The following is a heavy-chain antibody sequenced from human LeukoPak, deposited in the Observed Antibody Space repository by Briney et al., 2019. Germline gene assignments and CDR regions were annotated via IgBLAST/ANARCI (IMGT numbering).Heavy chain of an antibody. J-gene: IGHJ6*02. CDR3: ARDYYDSSGYYWSYYYYYGMDV. V-gene: IGHV3-48*01. CDR1: GFTFSSYS. CDR2: ISSSSTI. Sequence: GGSLRLSCAASGFTFSSYSMNWVRQAPGKGLEWVSYISSSSTIYYANSVKGRFTMSRDNAKNSLYLQMNSLRAEDTAVYYCARDYYDSSGYYWSYYYYYGMDVWGQGTTVTVSS. D-gene: IGHD3-22*01.